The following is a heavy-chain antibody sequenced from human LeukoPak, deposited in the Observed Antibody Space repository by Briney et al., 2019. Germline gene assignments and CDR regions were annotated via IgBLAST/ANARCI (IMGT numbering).Heavy chain of an antibody. Sequence: GGSLRLSCAASGFSFSSYSMNWLRQAPGKGLEWVSSISSSSNYIYYAVSVKGRFTISRDNAKNSVYLRMNSLRAEDTAVYYCARDSARYKWNVEAFDIWGQGTMVTVSS. J-gene: IGHJ3*02. V-gene: IGHV3-21*01. CDR2: ISSSSNYI. CDR1: GFSFSSYS. CDR3: ARDSARYKWNVEAFDI. D-gene: IGHD1-1*01.